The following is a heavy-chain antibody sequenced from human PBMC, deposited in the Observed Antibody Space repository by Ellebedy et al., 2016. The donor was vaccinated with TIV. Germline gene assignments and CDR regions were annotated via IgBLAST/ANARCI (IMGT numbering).Heavy chain of an antibody. CDR1: GFTFSSYW. Sequence: PGGSLRLSCAVSGFTFSSYWMQWVRQAPGKGLVWVSRINTDGTSTSYADSVKGRFTTSRDNAKNTVYLQMNSLRAEDTAVYYCASDPDTGAGWYFDLWGRGTLVTVSS. J-gene: IGHJ2*01. CDR2: INTDGTST. D-gene: IGHD1-14*01. V-gene: IGHV3-74*01. CDR3: ASDPDTGAGWYFDL.